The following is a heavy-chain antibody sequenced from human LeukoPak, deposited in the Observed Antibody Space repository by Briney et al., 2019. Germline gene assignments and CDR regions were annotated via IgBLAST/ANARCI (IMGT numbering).Heavy chain of an antibody. CDR1: GFSISTSYF. CDR3: VRVSGVLMMYAPRLLPDL. J-gene: IGHJ5*02. Sequence: SETLSLTCVVSGFSISTSYFWGWIRQSPGKGLEWIGCVSHTGTTYYNPSLKSRVTISIDMSKNHFSLNVTSVTATDTAVYYCVRVSGVLMMYAPRLLPDLWGQGTRVTVPS. CDR2: VSHTGTT. V-gene: IGHV4-38-2*01. D-gene: IGHD2-8*01.